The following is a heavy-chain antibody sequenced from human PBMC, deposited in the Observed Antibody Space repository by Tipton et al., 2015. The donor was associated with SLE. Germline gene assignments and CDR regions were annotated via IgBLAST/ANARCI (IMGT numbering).Heavy chain of an antibody. J-gene: IGHJ1*01. CDR1: GGSIGSGDYC. V-gene: IGHV4-39*01. CDR3: ASRVADRRGDEYFLH. Sequence: TLSLTCTVSGGSIGSGDYCWGWIRQSPGKGLEWIATIHYTENTYYNPSLKSRVTISVDTSKNQFSLKLSSVTAADTAVYYCASRVADRRGDEYFLHWGRGTLVTVSS. CDR2: IHYTENT. D-gene: IGHD2-21*02.